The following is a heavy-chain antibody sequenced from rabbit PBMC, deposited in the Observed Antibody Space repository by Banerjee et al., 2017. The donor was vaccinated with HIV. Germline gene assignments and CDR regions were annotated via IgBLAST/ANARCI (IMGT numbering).Heavy chain of an antibody. D-gene: IGHD6-1*01. CDR3: ARRDGGYVAYGYAYYGMDL. CDR2: IYAGSSGST. CDR1: GFSFSSSYY. V-gene: IGHV1S40*01. J-gene: IGHJ6*01. Sequence: QSLEESGGGLVTPGASLTLTCTASGFSFSSSYYMCWVRQAPGKRLEWIACIYAGSSGSTYYTSWAKGRFTISKTSSTTVTLQMTSLTAADTATYFCARRDGGYVAYGYAYYGMDLWGQGTLVTVS.